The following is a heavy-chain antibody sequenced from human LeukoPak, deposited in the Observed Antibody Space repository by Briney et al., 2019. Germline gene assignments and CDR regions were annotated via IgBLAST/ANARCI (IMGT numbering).Heavy chain of an antibody. CDR2: IDEDGSSD. V-gene: IGHV3-7*01. CDR3: ARDARDDDYSLDYVDY. D-gene: IGHD5-12*01. Sequence: GGSLRLSCASSGFDFSNFWMSWVRQAPGKGLEWVSNIDEDGSSDYYVDSVRGRFTISRDNAKNSLYLHRNSLRGEDTGVYYCARDARDDDYSLDYVDYWGQGSLVSVSS. CDR1: GFDFSNFW. J-gene: IGHJ4*02.